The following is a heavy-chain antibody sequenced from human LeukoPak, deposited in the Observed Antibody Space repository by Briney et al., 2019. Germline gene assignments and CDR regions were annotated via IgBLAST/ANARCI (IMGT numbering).Heavy chain of an antibody. CDR3: AKDTVVVVAATSAYDY. D-gene: IGHD2-15*01. J-gene: IGHJ4*02. CDR2: ISGSGGGT. CDR1: GFTFSSYS. Sequence: PGGSLRLSCAASGFTFSSYSMNWVRQAPGKGLEWVSAISGSGGGTYYADSVKGRFTISRDNSKNTLYLQMNSLRAEDTAVYYCAKDTVVVVAATSAYDYWGQGTLVTVSS. V-gene: IGHV3-23*01.